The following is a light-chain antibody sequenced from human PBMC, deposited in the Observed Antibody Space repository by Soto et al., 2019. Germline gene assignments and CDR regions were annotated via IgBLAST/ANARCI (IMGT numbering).Light chain of an antibody. CDR2: YMS. CDR3: HQRQSWPRT. J-gene: IGKJ1*01. V-gene: IGKV3-11*01. CDR1: QYVGSR. Sequence: EIVLTQSPATLSSSPGETATLSCRASQYVGSRLAWYQHKPGQAPRLLIYYMSKRATGIPARFSGSGSGTDFTLTISSLAPDDFAIYYCHQRQSWPRTFGQGTKVDNK.